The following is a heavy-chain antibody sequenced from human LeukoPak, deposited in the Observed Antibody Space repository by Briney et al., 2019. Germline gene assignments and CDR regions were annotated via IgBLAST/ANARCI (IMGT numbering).Heavy chain of an antibody. D-gene: IGHD6-19*01. CDR2: ISSSGSTI. J-gene: IGHJ2*01. CDR1: GFTFSSYE. Sequence: GGSLRLSCAASGFTFSSYEMNWVRQAPGKGLEWVPYISSSGSTIYYADSVKGRFTISRDNAKNSLYLQMNSLRAGDTAVYYCARDKKQWLVRWYFDLWGRGTLVTVSS. V-gene: IGHV3-48*03. CDR3: ARDKKQWLVRWYFDL.